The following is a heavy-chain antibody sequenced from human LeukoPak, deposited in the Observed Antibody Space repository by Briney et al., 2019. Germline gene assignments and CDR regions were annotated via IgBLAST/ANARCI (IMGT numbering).Heavy chain of an antibody. V-gene: IGHV4-39*07. CDR2: IYYSGST. CDR3: ARGGGPPSYFDY. CDR1: GGSISSSSYY. D-gene: IGHD3-16*01. Sequence: SETLSLTCTVSGGSISSSSYYWGWIRQPPGKGLEWIGSIYYSGSTYYNPSLKSRVTISVDTSKNQFSVKLISVTAADTAVYYCARGGGPPSYFDYWAQGILVTASS. J-gene: IGHJ4*02.